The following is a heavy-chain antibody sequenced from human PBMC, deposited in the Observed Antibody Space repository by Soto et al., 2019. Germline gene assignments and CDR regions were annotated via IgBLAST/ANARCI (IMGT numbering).Heavy chain of an antibody. CDR1: GFTFSSYA. CDR2: IWYDGSNE. D-gene: IGHD2-21*02. Sequence: EQLVESGGGVVQPGQSLRLSCAASGFTFSSYAMHWVRQAPGKGLECVVVIWYDGSNEYYADSVKGRFTVSRDNSKNTLYLQMNTLRAEDTAVYYCARDRIPYCGGDCSSTPMDVWGQGTTVAVSS. J-gene: IGHJ6*02. CDR3: ARDRIPYCGGDCSSTPMDV. V-gene: IGHV3-33*01.